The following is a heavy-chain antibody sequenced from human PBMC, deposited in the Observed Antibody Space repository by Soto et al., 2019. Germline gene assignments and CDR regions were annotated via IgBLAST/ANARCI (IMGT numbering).Heavy chain of an antibody. CDR2: IYYSGST. D-gene: IGHD3-22*01. J-gene: IGHJ6*02. CDR1: GGSISSYY. CDR3: ASTYDSSGYYYVGGYYYYYYGMDV. Sequence: SETLFPPCTVFGGSISSYYWSWIRQPPGKGLEGIGYIYYSGSTNYNPSLKSRVTISVDTSKNQFSLKLSSVTAADTAVYYCASTYDSSGYYYVGGYYYYYYGMDVWGQGTTVTVSS. V-gene: IGHV4-59*08.